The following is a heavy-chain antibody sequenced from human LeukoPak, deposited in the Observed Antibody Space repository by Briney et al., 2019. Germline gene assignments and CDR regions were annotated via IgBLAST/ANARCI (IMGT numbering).Heavy chain of an antibody. D-gene: IGHD5-12*01. V-gene: IGHV5-51*01. CDR3: ASSMDLYSGYEES. CDR2: IYPGDSDT. CDR1: GYSFTSYW. Sequence: GESLKISCKGSGYSFTSYWIGWVRQMPGKGLERMGIIYPGDSDTRYSPSFQGQVTISADKSISTAYLQWSSLKASDTAMYYCASSMDLYSGYEESWGQGTLVTVSS. J-gene: IGHJ4*02.